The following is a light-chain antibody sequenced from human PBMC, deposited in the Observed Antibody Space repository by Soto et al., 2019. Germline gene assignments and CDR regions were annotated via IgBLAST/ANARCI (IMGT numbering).Light chain of an antibody. V-gene: IGLV1-44*01. CDR1: SSNIGSKT. J-gene: IGLJ1*01. CDR2: NSY. Sequence: QSVLTQPPSAPGTPGQRVTISCSGSSSNIGSKTVNWYQQLPGTVPKLLIYNSYQRPSGVPDRFSASKSGTSASLAISGLQSEDEADYYCSSWDASLNGYVFGTGTKVTVL. CDR3: SSWDASLNGYV.